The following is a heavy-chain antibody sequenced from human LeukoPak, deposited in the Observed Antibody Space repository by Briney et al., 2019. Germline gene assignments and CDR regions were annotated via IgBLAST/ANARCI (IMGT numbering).Heavy chain of an antibody. CDR1: GGTFSSYA. CDR2: IIPIFGTA. J-gene: IGHJ3*02. Sequence: ASVKVSCKASGGTFSSYAISWVRQAPGQGLEWMGGIIPIFGTANYAQKFQGRVTITADKSTSTAYMELSSLRSEDTAVYYCARDQYSSIQNRGPFDIWGQGTMVTVSS. V-gene: IGHV1-69*06. D-gene: IGHD6-13*01. CDR3: ARDQYSSIQNRGPFDI.